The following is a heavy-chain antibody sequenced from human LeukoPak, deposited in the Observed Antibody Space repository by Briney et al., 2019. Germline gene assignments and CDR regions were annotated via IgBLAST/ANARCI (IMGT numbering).Heavy chain of an antibody. J-gene: IGHJ4*02. CDR3: ARAMATSFDY. V-gene: IGHV4-31*03. Sequence: SETLSLTCTVSGGSISSGGYYWSWIRQHPGKGLEWIGYIYYSGSTYYNPSLKSRVTISVDTSKNQLSLKLSSVTAADTAVYYCARAMATSFDYWGQGTLVTVSS. CDR2: IYYSGST. CDR1: GGSISSGGYY. D-gene: IGHD5-24*01.